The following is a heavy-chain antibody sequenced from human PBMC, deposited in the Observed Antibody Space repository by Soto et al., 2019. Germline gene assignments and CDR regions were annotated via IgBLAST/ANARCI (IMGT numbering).Heavy chain of an antibody. D-gene: IGHD3-3*02. CDR1: GFFFNSYS. V-gene: IGHV3-30-3*01. CDR2: TSYNGNTQ. Sequence: PGGSLRLSYEASGFFFNSYSIHWVRQAPGKGLEWVAVTSYNGNTQYYGDSVKGRFIVSRDNSKNTVYLQMNYLRVEDTAVYYCAKVTRASRISTPDHDYWAQGTVVTVSS. J-gene: IGHJ4*02. CDR3: AKVTRASRISTPDHDY.